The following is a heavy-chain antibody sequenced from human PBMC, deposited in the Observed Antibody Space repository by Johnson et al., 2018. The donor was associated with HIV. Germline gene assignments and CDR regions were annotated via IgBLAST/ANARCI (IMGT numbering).Heavy chain of an antibody. J-gene: IGHJ3*02. V-gene: IGHV3-9*01. CDR2: IYSGGTT. Sequence: QLVESGGGLVQPGRSLRLSCAASGFTFDDYAMHWVRQAPGKGLEWVSVIYSGGTTYYADSVKGRFTISRDNAKNSLYLQMNSLRAEDTALYYCARDIFYTDTAFDIWGQGTMVTVSS. CDR1: GFTFDDYA. CDR3: ARDIFYTDTAFDI.